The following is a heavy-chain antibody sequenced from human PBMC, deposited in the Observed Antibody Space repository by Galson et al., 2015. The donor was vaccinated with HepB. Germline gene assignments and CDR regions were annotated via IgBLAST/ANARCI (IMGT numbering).Heavy chain of an antibody. CDR2: INSDGTST. V-gene: IGHV3-74*01. J-gene: IGHJ4*02. D-gene: IGHD4-23*01. Sequence: SLRLSCAASGFTFRIYLMDWVRRAPGKGLLWVSRINSDGTSTCYADSVKGRFTISRDNAKNTLYLQMDSLRDEDTAVYYCARRPDHGGPNDYWGQGTLVTVSS. CDR1: GFTFRIYL. CDR3: ARRPDHGGPNDY.